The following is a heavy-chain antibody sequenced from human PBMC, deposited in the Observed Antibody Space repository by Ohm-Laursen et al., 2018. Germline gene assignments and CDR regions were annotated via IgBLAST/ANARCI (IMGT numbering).Heavy chain of an antibody. Sequence: SDTLSLTCIVSGGSISGYYWSWVRQPPGNGLEWLAWIHYSGNTKYNSSLESRVTISVETSKNQFSLHLYSVTAADTAVYYCARHYNSGTYPLDYWGHGTLVTVSS. V-gene: IGHV4-59*08. CDR1: GGSISGYY. J-gene: IGHJ4*01. CDR2: IHYSGNT. D-gene: IGHD3-10*01. CDR3: ARHYNSGTYPLDY.